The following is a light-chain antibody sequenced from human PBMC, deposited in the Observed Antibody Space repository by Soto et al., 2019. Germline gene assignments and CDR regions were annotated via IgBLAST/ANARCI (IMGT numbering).Light chain of an antibody. CDR2: AAS. CDR1: ESLSGN. CDR3: PQYETWFQT. Sequence: EVVMTQSPATLSVSPGERATLSCRASESLSGNLAWYQQKPGQAPRLLSYAASTRATGIPARFSGSGYGTEFTLTISGLQSEDFGVYYCPQYETWFQTFGQGTRLDIK. V-gene: IGKV3-15*01. J-gene: IGKJ5*01.